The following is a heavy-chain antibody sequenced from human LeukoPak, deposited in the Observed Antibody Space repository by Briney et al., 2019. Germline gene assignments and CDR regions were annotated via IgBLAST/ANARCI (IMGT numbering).Heavy chain of an antibody. CDR3: AKGLRYFDHYFDY. CDR2: ISGSGGST. J-gene: IGHJ4*02. CDR1: GFTFSSYG. V-gene: IGHV3-23*01. Sequence: PGRSLRLSCAASGFTFSSYGMHWVRQAPGKGLEWVSAISGSGGSTYYADSVKGRFTISRDNSKNTLYLQMNSLRAEDTAVYYCAKGLRYFDHYFDYWGQGTLVTVSS. D-gene: IGHD3-9*01.